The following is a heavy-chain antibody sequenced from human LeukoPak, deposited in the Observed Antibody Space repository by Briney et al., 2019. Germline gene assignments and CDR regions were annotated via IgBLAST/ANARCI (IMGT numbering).Heavy chain of an antibody. CDR3: ARLGRSSWFFDY. CDR2: VYYSGNT. V-gene: IGHV4-39*01. Sequence: PSETLSLTCTVSGGSISSTTYYWAWIRQPPGKGLEWIGNVYYSGNTYYNPSLMCRLTISVDTSKNQFSLQLSSVSAADTAVYYCARLGRSSWFFDYWGQGALVTVSS. CDR1: GGSISSTTYY. D-gene: IGHD6-13*01. J-gene: IGHJ4*02.